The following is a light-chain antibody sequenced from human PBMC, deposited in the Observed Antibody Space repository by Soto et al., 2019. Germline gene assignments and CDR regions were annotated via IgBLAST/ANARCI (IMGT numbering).Light chain of an antibody. CDR1: SSNIGAGYD. CDR3: QSYDSSLSVWV. Sequence: QSVLTQPPSVSGAPGQRVTISCTGSSSNIGAGYDVHWYQQLPGTAPKLLIYGNSNRPSGVPDRFSGSKSGTSASLAITGLQAEDEADYYCQSYDSSLSVWVFGGGTQLNVL. J-gene: IGLJ3*02. V-gene: IGLV1-40*01. CDR2: GNS.